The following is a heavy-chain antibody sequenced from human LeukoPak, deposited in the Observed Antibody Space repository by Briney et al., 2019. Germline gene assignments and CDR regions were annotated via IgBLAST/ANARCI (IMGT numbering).Heavy chain of an antibody. CDR1: GYTVTSYG. Sequence: ASVKVSCKASGYTVTSYGISWVRQAPGQGLEWMGWISAYNGNTNYAQKLQGRVTMTTDTSTSTAYMELRSLRSDDTAVYYCASSGSYLGYFDYWGQGTLVTVSS. J-gene: IGHJ4*02. CDR2: ISAYNGNT. CDR3: ASSGSYLGYFDY. D-gene: IGHD1-26*01. V-gene: IGHV1-18*01.